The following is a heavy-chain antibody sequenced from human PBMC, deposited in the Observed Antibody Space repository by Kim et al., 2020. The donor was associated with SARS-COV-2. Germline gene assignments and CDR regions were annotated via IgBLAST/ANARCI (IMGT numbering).Heavy chain of an antibody. V-gene: IGHV4-39*01. D-gene: IGHD2-15*01. J-gene: IGHJ5*02. Sequence: SETLSLTCTVSGGSISSSSYYWGWIRQPPEKGLEWIGSIYYSGSTYYNPSLKSRVTISVDTSKNQFSLKLSSVTAADTAVYYCASSGQDIVVVVAATTSSWFDPWGQGTLVTVSS. CDR1: GGSISSSSYY. CDR3: ASSGQDIVVVVAATTSSWFDP. CDR2: IYYSGST.